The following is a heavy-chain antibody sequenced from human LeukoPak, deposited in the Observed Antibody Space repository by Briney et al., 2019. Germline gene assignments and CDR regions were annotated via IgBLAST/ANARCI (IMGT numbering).Heavy chain of an antibody. CDR1: GFTFSSYS. J-gene: IGHJ3*02. CDR3: ARTGATDAFDI. CDR2: ISSSSSYI. Sequence: RGSLRLSCAASGFTFSSYSMNWVRQAPGKGLEWVSSISSSSSYIYYADSVKGRFTISRDNAKNSLYLQMNSLRAEDTAVYYCARTGATDAFDIWGQGTMVTVSS. V-gene: IGHV3-21*01. D-gene: IGHD7-27*01.